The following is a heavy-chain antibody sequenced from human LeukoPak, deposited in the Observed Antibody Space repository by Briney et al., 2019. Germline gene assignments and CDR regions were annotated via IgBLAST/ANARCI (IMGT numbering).Heavy chain of an antibody. D-gene: IGHD3-10*01. CDR1: GGSLSSSNW. Sequence: SETLSLTCAVSGGSLSSSNWWSWVRQPPGKGVEGIGEIYDSGSTNYNPVVQSRVTISVDKSKNQFSLKLSSVTAADTAVYYCAREGEYYYGSGSYYLFDYWGQGTLVTVSS. V-gene: IGHV4-4*02. CDR3: AREGEYYYGSGSYYLFDY. J-gene: IGHJ4*02. CDR2: IYDSGST.